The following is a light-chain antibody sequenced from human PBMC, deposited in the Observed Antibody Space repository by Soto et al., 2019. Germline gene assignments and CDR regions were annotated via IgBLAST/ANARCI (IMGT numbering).Light chain of an antibody. CDR2: EVS. V-gene: IGLV2-14*01. Sequence: QSALTQPASVSGSPGQSITISCTGTSSDVGGYNYVSWYQQHPGKAPKLMMYEVSNRTSGVSNRFSGSKSGNTASLTISGLQAEDEADYYCSSYTSSSTLYVFGTGTKLTVL. J-gene: IGLJ1*01. CDR3: SSYTSSSTLYV. CDR1: SSDVGGYNY.